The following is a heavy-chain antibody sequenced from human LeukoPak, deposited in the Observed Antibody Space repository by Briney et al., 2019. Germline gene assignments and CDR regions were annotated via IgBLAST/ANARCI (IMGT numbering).Heavy chain of an antibody. CDR3: ARDMSIAARDAFDI. CDR1: GGSFSGYY. Sequence: KTSETLSLTCAVYGGSFSGYYWSWIRQPPGKGLEWIGEINHSGSTNYNPSLKSRATISVDTSKNQFSLKLSSVTAADTAVYYCARDMSIAARDAFDIWGQGTLVTVSS. J-gene: IGHJ3*02. D-gene: IGHD6-6*01. V-gene: IGHV4-34*01. CDR2: INHSGST.